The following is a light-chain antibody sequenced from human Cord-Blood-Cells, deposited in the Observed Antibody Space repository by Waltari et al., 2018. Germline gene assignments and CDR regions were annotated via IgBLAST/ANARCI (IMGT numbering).Light chain of an antibody. CDR2: GAS. J-gene: IGKJ1*01. CDR1: QSVSSSY. V-gene: IGKV3-20*01. CDR3: QQYGSSPET. Sequence: IVLTQSPGTLSLCPGERATLSCRASQSVSSSYLAWYQQKPGQAPRLLIYGASSRATGIPDRFSGSGSGTDFTLTISRLEPEDFAVYYCQQYGSSPETFGQGTKVEIK.